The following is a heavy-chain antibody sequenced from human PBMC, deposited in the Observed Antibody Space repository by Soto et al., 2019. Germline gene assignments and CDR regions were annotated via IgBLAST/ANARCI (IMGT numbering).Heavy chain of an antibody. J-gene: IGHJ3*02. D-gene: IGHD3-22*01. CDR1: GGSISSYY. V-gene: IGHV4-59*08. CDR2: IYYSGST. CDR3: ARPIYSSRNSGAFDI. Sequence: SETLSLTCTVSGGSISSYYWSWIRQPPGKGLEWIGYIYYSGSTNYNPSLKSRVTISVDTSKNQFSLKLSSVTAADTAVYYCARPIYSSRNSGAFDIRGQGTRVTVAS.